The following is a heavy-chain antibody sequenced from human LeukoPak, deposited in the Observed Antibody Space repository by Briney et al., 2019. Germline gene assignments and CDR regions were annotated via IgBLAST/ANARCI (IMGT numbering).Heavy chain of an antibody. D-gene: IGHD3-22*01. CDR3: TRDYGSYYYDSSGYYFSDY. CDR2: IRSKAYGGTT. V-gene: IGHV3-49*03. CDR1: GFTFGDYA. Sequence: GGSLRLSCTASGFTFGDYAMSWFRQAPGKGLEWVGFIRSKAYGGTTEYAASVKGRFTISRDDSKSIAYLQMNSLKTGDTAVYYCTRDYGSYYYDSSGYYFSDYWGQGTLVTVSS. J-gene: IGHJ4*02.